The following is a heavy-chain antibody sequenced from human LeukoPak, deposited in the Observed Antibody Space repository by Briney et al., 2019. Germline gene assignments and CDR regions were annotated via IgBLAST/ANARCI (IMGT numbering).Heavy chain of an antibody. V-gene: IGHV1-18*01. Sequence: VKVSCKASGYTFTCYGISWVRQAPGRGLEWMGWISAYSGNTNYAQKLQGRVTMTTDTSTSTAYMELRSLRSDDTAVYYCARVGDMNRVVDVWGQGTTVTVSS. J-gene: IGHJ6*02. CDR2: ISAYSGNT. CDR1: GYTFTCYG. CDR3: ARVGDMNRVVDV. D-gene: IGHD3-10*01.